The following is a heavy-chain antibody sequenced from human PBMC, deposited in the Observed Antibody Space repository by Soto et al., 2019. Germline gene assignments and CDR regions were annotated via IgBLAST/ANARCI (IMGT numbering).Heavy chain of an antibody. CDR2: IVVGSGNT. D-gene: IGHD3-10*01. Sequence: SVKVSCKASGFTFTSSAVQWVRQARGQRLEWIGWIVVGSGNTNYAQKFQERVTITRDMSTSTAYMELSSLRSEDTAVYYCAAANSYGSGSYYLPRPDYYYYYGMDVWGQGTTVTVSS. J-gene: IGHJ6*02. CDR3: AAANSYGSGSYYLPRPDYYYYYGMDV. CDR1: GFTFTSSA. V-gene: IGHV1-58*01.